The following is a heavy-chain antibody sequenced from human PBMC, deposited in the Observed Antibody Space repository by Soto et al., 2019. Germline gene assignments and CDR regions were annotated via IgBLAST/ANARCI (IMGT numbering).Heavy chain of an antibody. CDR2: IRWNSGMI. D-gene: IGHD6-19*01. J-gene: IGHJ4*02. V-gene: IGHV3-9*01. CDR1: GFSFDDYA. CDR3: ARGHSSSLDYFDY. Sequence: PGGSLRLSCEASGFSFDDYAMHWVRQAPGKGLEWVSGIRWNSGMIGYADSVKGRFSISRDNAAKSLYLEMNSLRAGDTALYYCARGHSSSLDYFDYWGQGTLVTVSS.